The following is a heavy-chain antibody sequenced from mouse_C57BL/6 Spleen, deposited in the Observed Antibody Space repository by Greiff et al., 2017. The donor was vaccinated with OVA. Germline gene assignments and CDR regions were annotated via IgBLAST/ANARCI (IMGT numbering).Heavy chain of an antibody. V-gene: IGHV5-17*01. CDR2: ISSGSSTI. Sequence: EVNVVESGGGLVKPGGSLKLSCAASGFTFSDYGMHWVRQAPEKGLEWVAYISSGSSTIYYADTVKGRFTISRDNAKNTLFLQMTSLRSEDTAMYYCARDWDAYFDYWGQGTTLTVSS. D-gene: IGHD4-1*01. J-gene: IGHJ2*01. CDR1: GFTFSDYG. CDR3: ARDWDAYFDY.